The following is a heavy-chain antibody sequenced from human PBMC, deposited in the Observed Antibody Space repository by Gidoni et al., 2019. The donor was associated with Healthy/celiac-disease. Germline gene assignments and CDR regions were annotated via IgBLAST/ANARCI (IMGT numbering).Heavy chain of an antibody. CDR3: ARQSGDFWSGYQPRGMDV. D-gene: IGHD3-3*01. Sequence: QLQLQESGPGLVKPSETLSLTCTVSGGSISSSSYYWGWIRQPPGKGLEWIGSIYYSGSTYYNPSLKSRVTISVDTSKNQFSLKLSSVTAADTAVYYCARQSGDFWSGYQPRGMDVWGQGTTVTVSS. CDR1: GGSISSSSYY. V-gene: IGHV4-39*01. J-gene: IGHJ6*02. CDR2: IYYSGST.